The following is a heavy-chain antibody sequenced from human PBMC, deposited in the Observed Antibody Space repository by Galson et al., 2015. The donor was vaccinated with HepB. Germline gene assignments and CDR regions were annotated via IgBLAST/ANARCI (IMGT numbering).Heavy chain of an antibody. CDR1: GYSFTSYW. D-gene: IGHD3-9*01. CDR2: IYPGDSDT. V-gene: IGHV5-51*01. Sequence: QSGAEVKKPGESLKISCKGSGYSFTSYWIGWVRQMPGKGLEWMGIIYPGDSDTRYSPSFQGQVTISADKSISTAYLQWSSLKASDTAMYYCARGDFDWLVGYYYGMDVWGQGTTVTVSS. J-gene: IGHJ6*02. CDR3: ARGDFDWLVGYYYGMDV.